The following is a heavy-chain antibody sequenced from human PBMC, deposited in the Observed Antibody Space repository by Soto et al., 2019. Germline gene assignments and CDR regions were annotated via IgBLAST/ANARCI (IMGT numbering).Heavy chain of an antibody. D-gene: IGHD3-3*01. J-gene: IGHJ5*01. V-gene: IGHV2-5*01. Sequence: SRPTPVNPTQTLTRTSTFSGFPLSTSGVGVGWIRQPPGKALEWLALIYWNDDKRYSPSLKSRLTITKDTSKNQVVLTMTNMDPVDTATYYRAHSEIRFLESPSWFDSGGQGTLVTVSS. CDR1: GFPLSTSGVG. CDR3: AHSEIRFLESPSWFDS. CDR2: IYWNDDK.